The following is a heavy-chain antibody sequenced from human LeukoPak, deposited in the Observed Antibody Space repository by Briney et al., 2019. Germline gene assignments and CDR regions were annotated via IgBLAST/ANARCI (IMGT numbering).Heavy chain of an antibody. D-gene: IGHD6-19*01. CDR2: ISGSGGST. J-gene: IGHJ4*02. CDR1: GFTFSSYA. Sequence: PGGSLRLSCAPSGFTFSSYAMSWVRQPPGKGLEWVSSISGSGGSTYYADSVKGRFTISRDNSKNTLYLQMNSLRAEDTAVYYCAKDTQWLVLLGPSDYWGQGTLVTVSS. CDR3: AKDTQWLVLLGPSDY. V-gene: IGHV3-23*01.